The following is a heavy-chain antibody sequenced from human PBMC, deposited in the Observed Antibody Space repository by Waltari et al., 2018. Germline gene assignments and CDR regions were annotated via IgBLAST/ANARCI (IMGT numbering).Heavy chain of an antibody. D-gene: IGHD2-15*01. CDR1: GFTFSNYW. V-gene: IGHV3-7*01. J-gene: IGHJ6*03. CDR2: IKRDGSEK. CDR3: ARDQGYCSGGSCYYHYYYMDV. Sequence: EVQLVESGGGLVQPGGSLRLSCAASGFTFSNYWMSWVRQAPGKGLGWVANIKRDGSEKYYVDSVKGRFSISRDNAENSLFLQMNSLRVEDTAMYYCARDQGYCSGGSCYYHYYYMDVWGKGTTVTVSS.